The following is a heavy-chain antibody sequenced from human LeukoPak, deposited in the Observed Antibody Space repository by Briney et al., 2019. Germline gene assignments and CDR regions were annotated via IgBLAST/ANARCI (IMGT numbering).Heavy chain of an antibody. CDR2: ISSSSSYI. CDR3: ARFPPMSGSHYYYDSSERAFDI. J-gene: IGHJ3*02. V-gene: IGHV3-21*01. D-gene: IGHD3-22*01. Sequence: PGGSLRLSCAASGFTFSSYSMNWVRQAPGKGLEWVSSISSSSSYIYYADSVKGRFTISRDNAKNSLYLQMNSLRAEDTAVYYCARFPPMSGSHYYYDSSERAFDIWGQGTMVTVCS. CDR1: GFTFSSYS.